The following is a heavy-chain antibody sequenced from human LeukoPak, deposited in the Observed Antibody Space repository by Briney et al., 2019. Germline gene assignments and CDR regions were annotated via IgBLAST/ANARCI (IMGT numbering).Heavy chain of an antibody. CDR3: AREGSGSHYPSHFDY. Sequence: PSETLSLTCAVYGGSFRGYYWSWIRQPPGKGLEWIGEINHSGSTNYNPSLKSRVTISVDTSKNQFSLKLSSVTAADTAVYYCAREGSGSHYPSHFDYWGQGTLVTVSS. V-gene: IGHV4-34*01. CDR2: INHSGST. CDR1: GGSFRGYY. D-gene: IGHD3-10*01. J-gene: IGHJ4*02.